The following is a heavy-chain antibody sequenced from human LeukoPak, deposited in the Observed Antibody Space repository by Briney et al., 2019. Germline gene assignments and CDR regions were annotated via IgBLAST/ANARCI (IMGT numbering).Heavy chain of an antibody. D-gene: IGHD6-19*01. V-gene: IGHV4-34*01. CDR2: INHSGTT. J-gene: IGHJ4*02. CDR3: ARGGGVAVADYFFDS. CDR1: GDSFSNYF. Sequence: PSGTLSLNCAVYGDSFSNYFWNWIRQPPGKGLDLIGEINHSGTTNYNPSLKSRVTVSIDTAKNQVSLKLTSVTAADTAVYFCARGGGVAVADYFFDSWGQGTLVTVFS.